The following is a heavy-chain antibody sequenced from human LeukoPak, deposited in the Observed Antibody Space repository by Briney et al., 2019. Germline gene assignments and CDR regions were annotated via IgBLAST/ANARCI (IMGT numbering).Heavy chain of an antibody. CDR2: ITSSSSYI. CDR1: GFTFRSYA. D-gene: IGHD3-22*01. Sequence: GGSLRLSCAASGFTFRSYAMSWVRQAPGKGLEWVSSITSSSSYIYYADSVKGRFTISRDNAKNSLYLQMNSLRAEDTAVYYCARHVVAVGFDYWGQGTLVTVSS. CDR3: ARHVVAVGFDY. J-gene: IGHJ4*02. V-gene: IGHV3-21*01.